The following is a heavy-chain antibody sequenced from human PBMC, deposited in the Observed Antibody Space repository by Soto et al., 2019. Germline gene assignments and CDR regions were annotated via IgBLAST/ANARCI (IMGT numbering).Heavy chain of an antibody. CDR3: ARVRGAYYYGRDV. J-gene: IGHJ6*02. CDR2: IYHSGST. CDR1: GGSISTYY. V-gene: IGHV4-59*12. Sequence: PSETLSLTCTVSGGSISTYYWTWIRQPPGKGLEWIGSIYHSGSTNYNPSLKSRVTISVDKSKNHLSLKLSSVTAADTAVYYCARVRGAYYYGRDVGGQGTTVTVSS. D-gene: IGHD3-16*01.